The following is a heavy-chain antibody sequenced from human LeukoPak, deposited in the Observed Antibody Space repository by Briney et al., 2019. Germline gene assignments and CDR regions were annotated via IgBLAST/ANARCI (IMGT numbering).Heavy chain of an antibody. Sequence: ASQTLSLTCTVSGGSISSGDYYWSWIRQPPGKGLEWIGYISYSGSTYYNPSLKSRVTISVDTSKNQFSLKLSSVTAADTAVYYCARAGSGYDDVLRTLSFFFDYWGQGTLVTVSS. CDR3: ARAGSGYDDVLRTLSFFFDY. V-gene: IGHV4-30-4*01. D-gene: IGHD5-12*01. CDR1: GGSISSGDYY. CDR2: ISYSGST. J-gene: IGHJ4*02.